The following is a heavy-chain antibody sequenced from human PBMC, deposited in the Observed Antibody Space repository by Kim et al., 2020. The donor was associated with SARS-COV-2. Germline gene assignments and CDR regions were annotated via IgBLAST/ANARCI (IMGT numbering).Heavy chain of an antibody. V-gene: IGHV3-11*06. D-gene: IGHD3-3*01. Sequence: VKGRFTISRDNAKNSLYLKMNSLRAEDTAVYYCAREITIFGVVTRDAFDIWGQGTMVTVSS. J-gene: IGHJ3*02. CDR3: AREITIFGVVTRDAFDI.